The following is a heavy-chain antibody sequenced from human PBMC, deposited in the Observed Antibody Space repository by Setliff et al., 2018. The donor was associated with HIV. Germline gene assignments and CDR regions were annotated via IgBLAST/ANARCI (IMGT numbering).Heavy chain of an antibody. J-gene: IGHJ5*01. CDR2: MYHSGST. D-gene: IGHD4-17*01. CDR3: VRQHGDYAFGS. CDR1: GGSIISSTYY. V-gene: IGHV4-39*01. Sequence: SETLSLTCTVSGGSIISSTYYWGWIRQPPGKGLEWIGSMYHSGSTTYNPSLKSRVSMFIDTSKKQFSLKLASVTAADTAVYYCVRQHGDYAFGSWGQGTLVTVSS.